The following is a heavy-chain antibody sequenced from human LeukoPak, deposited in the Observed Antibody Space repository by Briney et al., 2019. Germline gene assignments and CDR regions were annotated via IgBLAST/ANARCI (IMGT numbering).Heavy chain of an antibody. J-gene: IGHJ6*02. V-gene: IGHV1-2*06. CDR3: ARVGSGSYSSSYYYYGMDV. Sequence: ASVKVSCTASGYTFTGYYMHWVRQAPGQGLEWMGRINPNSGGTNYAQKFQGRVTMTRDTSISTAYMELSRLRSDGTAVYYCARVGSGSYSSSYYYYGMDVWGQGTTVTVSS. CDR2: INPNSGGT. D-gene: IGHD1-26*01. CDR1: GYTFTGYY.